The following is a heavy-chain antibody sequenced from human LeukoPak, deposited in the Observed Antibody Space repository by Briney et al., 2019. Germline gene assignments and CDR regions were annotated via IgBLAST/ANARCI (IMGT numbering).Heavy chain of an antibody. CDR2: INPSGGST. J-gene: IGHJ2*01. V-gene: IGHV1-46*01. D-gene: IGHD3-22*01. Sequence: ASVKVSCKASGYTFTSYYMHWVRQAPGQGLEWMGIINPSGGSTSYAQKFQRRVTMTRDTSTSTVYMELSSLRSEDTAVYYCARDQGDSSGYYSSPLWYFDLWGRGTLVTVSS. CDR1: GYTFTSYY. CDR3: ARDQGDSSGYYSSPLWYFDL.